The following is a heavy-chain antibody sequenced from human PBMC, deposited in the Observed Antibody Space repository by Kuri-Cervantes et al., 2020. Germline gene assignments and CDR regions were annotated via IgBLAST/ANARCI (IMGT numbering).Heavy chain of an antibody. CDR2: INPNSGGT. D-gene: IGHD2-2*01. Sequence: ASVKVSCKASGYTFTGYYMHWVRQAPGQGLEWMGWINPNSGGTNYAQKFQGWVTMTRDTSISTAYMELSSLRSEDTAVYYCAGRYCSSTSCYHNWFDPWGQGTLVTVSS. CDR3: AGRYCSSTSCYHNWFDP. CDR1: GYTFTGYY. V-gene: IGHV1-2*04. J-gene: IGHJ5*02.